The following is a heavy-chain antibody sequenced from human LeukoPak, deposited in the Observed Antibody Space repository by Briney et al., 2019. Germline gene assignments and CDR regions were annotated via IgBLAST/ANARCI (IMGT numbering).Heavy chain of an antibody. V-gene: IGHV3-21*01. D-gene: IGHD5-18*01. CDR1: GFIFSRYS. J-gene: IGHJ4*02. Sequence: PGGSLRLSCAASGFIFSRYSMNWVRQAPGTGLEWVSSISATGNYIYYADSVKGRFTISRDNAKNSLYLQMNSLRAEDTAVYYCARDRSGYTFDDWGQGTLVTVSS. CDR2: ISATGNYI. CDR3: ARDRSGYTFDD.